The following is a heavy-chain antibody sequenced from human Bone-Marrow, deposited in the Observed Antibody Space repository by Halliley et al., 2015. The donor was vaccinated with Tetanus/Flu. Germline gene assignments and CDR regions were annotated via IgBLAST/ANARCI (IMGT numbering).Heavy chain of an antibody. CDR3: ASEGFCSSPSCYEGGSVGY. CDR2: SSSCI. Sequence: SSSCIYYADSVKGRFTIPRDNAKNPLSLQMNSLRAEDAAIYYGASEGFCSSPSCYEGGSVGYWGQGTLVTVSS. V-gene: IGHV3-21*01. J-gene: IGHJ4*02. D-gene: IGHD2-2*01.